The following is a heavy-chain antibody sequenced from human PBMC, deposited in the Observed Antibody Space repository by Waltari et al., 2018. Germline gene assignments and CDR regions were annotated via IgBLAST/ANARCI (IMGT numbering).Heavy chain of an antibody. D-gene: IGHD3-10*01. Sequence: QVQLQESGPGLVKPSGTLSLICSVSGGSINSSEWWSWVRQPPGKGLGGDGEVYHSGNTNYTPSLKRRVTISVDKSKNQFSLKLTSVTAADTAVYYCVRRGEGSMVYNDAFDFWGLGTKVTVSS. CDR1: GGSINSSEW. CDR3: VRRGEGSMVYNDAFDF. CDR2: VYHSGNT. J-gene: IGHJ3*01. V-gene: IGHV4-4*02.